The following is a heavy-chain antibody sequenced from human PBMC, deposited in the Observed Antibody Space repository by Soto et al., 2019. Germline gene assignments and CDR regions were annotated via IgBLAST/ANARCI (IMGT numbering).Heavy chain of an antibody. Sequence: EAQLVESGGDLVKPGGSLRLSCAVSGFTFNNYNMNWVRQAPGKGLEWVASIGSRSSSYRYYADTVKGRFTISRDIANNSLYLQMDSLRVDDTGLYYCARDLEAADVFDFWGQGTLVTVSS. J-gene: IGHJ3*01. V-gene: IGHV3-21*06. CDR2: IGSRSSSYR. CDR3: ARDLEAADVFDF. D-gene: IGHD6-13*01. CDR1: GFTFNNYN.